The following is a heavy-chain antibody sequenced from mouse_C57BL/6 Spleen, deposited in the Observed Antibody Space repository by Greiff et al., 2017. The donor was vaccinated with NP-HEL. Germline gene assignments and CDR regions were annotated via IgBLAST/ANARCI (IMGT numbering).Heavy chain of an antibody. CDR3: ADFYYDYDEAY. CDR2: IYPRSGNT. D-gene: IGHD2-4*01. V-gene: IGHV1-81*01. Sequence: VQLVESGAELARPGASVKLSCKASGYTFTSYGISWVKQRTGQGLEWIGEIYPRSGNTYYNEKFKGKATLTADKSSSTAYMELRSLTSEDSAVYFCADFYYDYDEAYWGQGTLVTVSA. CDR1: GYTFTSYG. J-gene: IGHJ3*01.